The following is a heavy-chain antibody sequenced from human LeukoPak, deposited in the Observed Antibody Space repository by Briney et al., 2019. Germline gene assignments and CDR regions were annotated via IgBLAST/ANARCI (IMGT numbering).Heavy chain of an antibody. CDR3: ARAEPAAPYYYYYYGMDV. V-gene: IGHV3-66*01. J-gene: IGHJ6*02. Sequence: PGGSLRLSCAASGFTVSSNYMSWVRQAPGKGLEWVSVIYSGGSTYYADSVKGRFTISRDNSKNTLYLQMNSLRAEDTAVYYCARAEPAAPYYYYYYGMDVWGQGTTVTVSS. D-gene: IGHD2-2*01. CDR1: GFTVSSNY. CDR2: IYSGGST.